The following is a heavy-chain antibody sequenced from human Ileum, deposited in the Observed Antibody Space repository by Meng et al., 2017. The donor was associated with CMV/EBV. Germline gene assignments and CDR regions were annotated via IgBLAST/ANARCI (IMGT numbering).Heavy chain of an antibody. Sequence: QVQVVASGAGGKKPGHSVKVSCRASGYTVTHYGVTWVRQAPEQGLEWMGWISGYTGNTQYSEKIQGRVTMTADTSTATAYMELTSLRSDDTAVYYCARDKSDLGREGFYYWGQGTLVTVSS. CDR1: GYTVTHYG. CDR3: ARDKSDLGREGFYY. J-gene: IGHJ4*02. D-gene: IGHD3-10*01. V-gene: IGHV1-18*01. CDR2: ISGYTGNT.